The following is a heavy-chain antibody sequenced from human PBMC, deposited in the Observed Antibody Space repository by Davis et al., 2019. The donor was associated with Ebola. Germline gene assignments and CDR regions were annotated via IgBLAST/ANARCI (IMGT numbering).Heavy chain of an antibody. Sequence: SETLSLTCAVSGGSISSSNWWSWVRQPPGKGLEWIGEIFHSGTTNYNASLKSRVTISVDKSKNQFALRLSSVTAADTAVYYCARHGNHYYYGMDVWGQGTTVTVSS. D-gene: IGHD1-14*01. J-gene: IGHJ6*02. V-gene: IGHV4-4*02. CDR1: GGSISSSNW. CDR2: IFHSGTT. CDR3: ARHGNHYYYGMDV.